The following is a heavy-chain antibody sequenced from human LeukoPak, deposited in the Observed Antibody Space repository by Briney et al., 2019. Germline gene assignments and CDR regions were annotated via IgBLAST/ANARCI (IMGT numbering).Heavy chain of an antibody. D-gene: IGHD1-1*01. CDR1: GYIFRSYA. J-gene: IGHJ4*02. Sequence: GASVKVSCKTSGYIFRSYAISWVRQAPGQGLEWMGWISTYDGNTNYAQKFQGRVTLTTDTPTSTAHMELRSLRSDDTAIYYCVRDLEKRPSGRYWGQGTLVTVSS. CDR2: ISTYDGNT. V-gene: IGHV1-18*04. CDR3: VRDLEKRPSGRY.